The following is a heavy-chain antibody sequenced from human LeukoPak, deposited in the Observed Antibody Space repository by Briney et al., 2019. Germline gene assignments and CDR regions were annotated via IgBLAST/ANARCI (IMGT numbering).Heavy chain of an antibody. CDR1: RFTFDDYA. CDR2: ISCNSGSI. J-gene: IGHJ4*02. CDR3: TREDHSNYNY. V-gene: IGHV3-9*01. D-gene: IGHD4-11*01. Sequence: PGGSLRLSCAASRFTFDDYAMHWVRQAPGKGLEWVSGISCNSGSIGYADSVKGRFTISRDNAKNSLYLQMNSLRAEDTAVYYCTREDHSNYNYWGQGTLVTVSS.